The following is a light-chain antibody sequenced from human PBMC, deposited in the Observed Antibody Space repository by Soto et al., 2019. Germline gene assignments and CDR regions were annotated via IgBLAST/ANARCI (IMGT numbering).Light chain of an antibody. CDR1: QAIRSS. J-gene: IGKJ3*01. V-gene: IGKV1-27*01. CDR2: DAS. Sequence: DIQMTQSPSALSASVGDRVTLTCRASQAIRSSLAWYQQKPGRIPTLLLYDASTLQSGVTSRFSGSGSGTDFTLTINGLQPEDVETYFCQKYDDAPLTFGPGTKVDLK. CDR3: QKYDDAPLT.